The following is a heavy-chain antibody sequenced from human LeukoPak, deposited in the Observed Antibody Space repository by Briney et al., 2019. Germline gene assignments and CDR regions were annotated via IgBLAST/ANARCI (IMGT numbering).Heavy chain of an antibody. CDR2: IYPGDSDT. D-gene: IGHD2-15*01. J-gene: IGHJ4*02. CDR1: GYSFTSYW. Sequence: GESLKISCKGSGYSFTSYWIGWVRQMPGKGLEWMGIIYPGDSDTRYSPSFQGQVTISADKSISTAYLQWSSLKASDTAMYYCARHPYIYCSGGSCYFDYWGQGALVTVSS. CDR3: ARHPYIYCSGGSCYFDY. V-gene: IGHV5-51*01.